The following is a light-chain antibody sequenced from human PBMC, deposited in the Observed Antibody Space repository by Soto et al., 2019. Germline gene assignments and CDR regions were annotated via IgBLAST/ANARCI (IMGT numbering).Light chain of an antibody. J-gene: IGKJ1*01. CDR2: DAS. V-gene: IGKV3-15*01. CDR3: QQNKDWPGT. Sequence: EIGMSQSPATVSVSTGERATLTCRASHSVSSYLAWYQQKPGQAPRLLIYDASTRATGIPVRFSGSGSGTEFTLTISSLQSEDFGVYYCQQNKDWPGTFGQGTKVDI. CDR1: HSVSSY.